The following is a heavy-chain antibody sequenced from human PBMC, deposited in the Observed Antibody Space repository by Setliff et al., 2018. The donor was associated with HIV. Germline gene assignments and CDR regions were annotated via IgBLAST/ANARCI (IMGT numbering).Heavy chain of an antibody. Sequence: GESLKISCVASDFRFSDSAMSWVRQTPGKGLEYVSSITDTGSKTYYADSVKGRFTISRDNSKNTVYLQMVSLRAEDTALYFCAKDRLFPRLWGQGTQVTVS. V-gene: IGHV3-23*01. CDR2: ITDTGSKT. CDR3: AKDRLFPRL. CDR1: DFRFSDSA. J-gene: IGHJ4*02. D-gene: IGHD2-21*01.